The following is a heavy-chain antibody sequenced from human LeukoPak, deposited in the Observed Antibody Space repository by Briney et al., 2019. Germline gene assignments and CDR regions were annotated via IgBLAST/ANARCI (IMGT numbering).Heavy chain of an antibody. CDR2: ISGSGGSA. Sequence: GGSLRLSCAASGFTFSSYAMSWVRQAPGKGLEWVSAISGSGGSAYYADSVKGRLTISRDNSKNTLYLQMNSLRAEDTAVYYCAKAHSDYYDSSGYYYRDYWGQGTLVTVSS. V-gene: IGHV3-23*01. CDR1: GFTFSSYA. D-gene: IGHD3-22*01. CDR3: AKAHSDYYDSSGYYYRDY. J-gene: IGHJ4*02.